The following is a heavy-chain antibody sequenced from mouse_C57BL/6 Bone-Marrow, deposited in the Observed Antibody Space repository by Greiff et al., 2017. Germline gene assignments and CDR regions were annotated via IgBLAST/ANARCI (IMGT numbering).Heavy chain of an antibody. CDR3: ARNHLLYYYGGYFDY. CDR2: IWTGGGT. J-gene: IGHJ2*01. D-gene: IGHD1-1*01. CDR1: GFSFTSYA. Sequence: VKLQESGPGLVAPSQSLSITCTVSGFSFTSYAISWVRQPPGKGLEWLGVIWTGGGTNYNSALKSRLSISKDNSKSQVFLKMNSLQTDDTARYYWARNHLLYYYGGYFDYWGQGTTLTVSS. V-gene: IGHV2-9-1*01.